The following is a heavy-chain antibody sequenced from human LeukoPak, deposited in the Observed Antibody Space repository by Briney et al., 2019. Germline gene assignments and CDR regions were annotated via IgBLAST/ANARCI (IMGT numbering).Heavy chain of an antibody. CDR2: MNPNSGNT. D-gene: IGHD6-19*01. CDR3: ARRRRMSSGWYWNWFDP. Sequence: GASVKVSCKASGYTFTSYDINWVRQATGQGLEWMGWMNPNSGNTGYAQKFQGRVTMTRNTSISTAYMELSSLRSEDTAVYYCARRRRMSSGWYWNWFDPWGQGTLVTVSS. CDR1: GYTFTSYD. J-gene: IGHJ5*02. V-gene: IGHV1-8*01.